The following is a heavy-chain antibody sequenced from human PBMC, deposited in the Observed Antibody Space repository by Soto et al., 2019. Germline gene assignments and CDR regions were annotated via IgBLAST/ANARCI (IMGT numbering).Heavy chain of an antibody. J-gene: IGHJ4*02. CDR2: IYHSGYS. CDR1: GGSMSSGGSVSSGGYY. D-gene: IGHD6-19*01. Sequence: QVQLQESGPGQVKPSQTLSLTCIVSGGSMSSGGSVSSGGYYWSWIRQHPVRGLEWIGYIYHSGYSYYNPSLNSRVTISVDTSENQFSLKLSSITAADSAVYYCARGPGSGCDDHFHSWGPGTLITVSS. V-gene: IGHV4-31*03. CDR3: ARGPGSGCDDHFHS.